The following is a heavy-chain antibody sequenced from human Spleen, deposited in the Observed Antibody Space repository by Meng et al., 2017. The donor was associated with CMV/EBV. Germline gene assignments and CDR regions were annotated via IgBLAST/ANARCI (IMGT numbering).Heavy chain of an antibody. CDR1: GFTFSSYA. CDR3: ARGNGWNYAVEDY. Sequence: GGSLRLSCASSGFTFSSYAMHWVRQAPGKGLEWVAVISYVGSSKFYADSVKGRFTISRDVSENMLFLQMNSLRAEDTAVYYCARGNGWNYAVEDYWGQGTLVTVSS. J-gene: IGHJ4*02. CDR2: ISYVGSSK. V-gene: IGHV3-30*04. D-gene: IGHD1-7*01.